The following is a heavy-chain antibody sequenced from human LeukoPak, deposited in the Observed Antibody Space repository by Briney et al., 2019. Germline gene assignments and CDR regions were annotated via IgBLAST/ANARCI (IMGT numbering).Heavy chain of an antibody. CDR1: GYPFTSYG. D-gene: IGHD3-10*01. V-gene: IGHV1-18*04. Sequence: GASVKVSCKASGYPFTSYGISWVRQAPGQGLEWMGWISAYNGNTNYAQKLQGRVTMTTDTSTSTAYMELRSLRSDDTAVYYCARDLATMVRGVMVFDYWGQGTLVTVSS. CDR3: ARDLATMVRGVMVFDY. J-gene: IGHJ4*02. CDR2: ISAYNGNT.